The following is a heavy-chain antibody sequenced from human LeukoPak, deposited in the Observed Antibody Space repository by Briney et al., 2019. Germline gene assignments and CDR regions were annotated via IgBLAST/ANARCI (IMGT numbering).Heavy chain of an antibody. CDR3: ARGGYSGYDFCFDY. Sequence: GGSLRLSCAASGFTFSSYAMHWVRQAPGKGLERVAVISYDGSNKYYADSVKGRFTISRDNSKNTLYLQMNSLRAEDTAVYYCARGGYSGYDFCFDYWGQGTLVTVSS. V-gene: IGHV3-30*04. CDR2: ISYDGSNK. CDR1: GFTFSSYA. D-gene: IGHD5-12*01. J-gene: IGHJ4*02.